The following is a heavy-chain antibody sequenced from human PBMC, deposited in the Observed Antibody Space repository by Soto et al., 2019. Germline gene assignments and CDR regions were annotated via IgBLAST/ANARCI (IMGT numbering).Heavy chain of an antibody. Sequence: GSLRLSCAASGFAFSSYSMNWVRQAPGKGLEWVSSISSSSSYIYYADSVKGRFTISRDNAKNSLYLQMNSLRAEDTAVYYCARVMGYYDSSPSDFDYWGQGTLVTVSS. D-gene: IGHD3-22*01. CDR1: GFAFSSYS. CDR3: ARVMGYYDSSPSDFDY. CDR2: ISSSSSYI. V-gene: IGHV3-21*01. J-gene: IGHJ4*02.